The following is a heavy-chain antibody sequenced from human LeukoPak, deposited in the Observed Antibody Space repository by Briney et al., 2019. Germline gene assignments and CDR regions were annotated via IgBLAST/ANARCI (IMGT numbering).Heavy chain of an antibody. Sequence: PSETLSLTCSVSGGSISSSTYYWGWIRQSPGKGLEWIGAIYYTGTTYYNPSLRSRVTISVDTSKNHFSLKLSSVTAADTALYYCASAPRQGSIGGLDYWGQGTLVTVSS. V-gene: IGHV4-39*02. CDR1: GGSISSSTYY. D-gene: IGHD3-16*01. CDR2: IYYTGTT. CDR3: ASAPRQGSIGGLDY. J-gene: IGHJ4*02.